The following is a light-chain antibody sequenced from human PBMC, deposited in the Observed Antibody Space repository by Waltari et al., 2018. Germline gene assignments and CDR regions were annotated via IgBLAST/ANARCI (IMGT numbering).Light chain of an antibody. J-gene: IGKJ1*01. CDR1: QSLLYTSNNKNY. CDR3: LQYLHTPRT. Sequence: DVVMTQSPDSLAVSLGERATINCKSSQSLLYTSNNKNYLAWYQQKPGQPPKILIYWAFYRESGVPDRFSGSGAGTEFTLPISGLQAEDVASYFCLQYLHTPRTFGQGTKVEIK. V-gene: IGKV4-1*01. CDR2: WAF.